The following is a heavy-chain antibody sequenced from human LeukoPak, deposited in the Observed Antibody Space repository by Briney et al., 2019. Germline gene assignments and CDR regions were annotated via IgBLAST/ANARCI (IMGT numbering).Heavy chain of an antibody. CDR2: INPSGGST. J-gene: IGHJ4*02. V-gene: IGHV1-46*01. CDR1: GYTFTRYF. D-gene: IGHD3-22*01. CDR3: AREGVGYYDSSGYRFDY. Sequence: GASVKVSCKASGYTFTRYFMHWVRQAPGQGLEWMGIINPSGGSTRYVQKFQGRVTMTRDTSTSTVYMEVSSLRSEDTAVYYCAREGVGYYDSSGYRFDYWGQGTLVTVSS.